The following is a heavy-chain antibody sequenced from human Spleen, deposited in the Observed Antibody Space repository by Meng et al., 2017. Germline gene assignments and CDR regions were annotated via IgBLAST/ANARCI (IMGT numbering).Heavy chain of an antibody. CDR3: ARGGYDYSSAWAPFDP. CDR1: GYSISSGYY. Sequence: SETLSLTCAVSGYSISSGYYWGWIRQPPGKGLEWIGSIYRDGTTYYNPSLKSRVTISLDTSKNHFSLKLSSVTAADTAVYYCARGGYDYSSAWAPFDPWGQGTLVTVSS. CDR2: IYRDGTT. D-gene: IGHD6-19*01. J-gene: IGHJ5*02. V-gene: IGHV4-38-2*01.